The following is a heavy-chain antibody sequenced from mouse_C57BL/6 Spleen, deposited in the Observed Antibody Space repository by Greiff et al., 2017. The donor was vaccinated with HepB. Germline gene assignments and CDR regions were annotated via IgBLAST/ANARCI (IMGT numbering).Heavy chain of an antibody. CDR3: ATAYYSNYGSMDY. CDR1: GFTFSDYY. V-gene: IGHV5-12*01. CDR2: ISNGGGST. D-gene: IGHD2-5*01. Sequence: EVKLVESGGGLVQPGGSLKLSCAASGFTFSDYYMYWVRQTPEKRLEWVAYISNGGGSTYYPDTVKGRFTISRDNAKNTLYLQMRRLKSEDTAMYYCATAYYSNYGSMDYWGQGTSVTVSS. J-gene: IGHJ4*01.